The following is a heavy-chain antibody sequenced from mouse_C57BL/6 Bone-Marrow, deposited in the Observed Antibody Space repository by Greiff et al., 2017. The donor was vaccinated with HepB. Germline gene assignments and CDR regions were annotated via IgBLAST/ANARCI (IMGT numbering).Heavy chain of an antibody. D-gene: IGHD2-4*01. CDR3: ARRHYYDYDEGYFDY. J-gene: IGHJ2*01. Sequence: VHLVESGAELVKPGASVKLSCKASGYTFTSYWMHWVKQRPGRGLEWIGRIDPNSGGTKYNEKFKSKATLTVDKPSSTAYMQLSSLTSEDSAVYYCARRHYYDYDEGYFDYWGQGTTLTVSS. V-gene: IGHV1-72*01. CDR1: GYTFTSYW. CDR2: IDPNSGGT.